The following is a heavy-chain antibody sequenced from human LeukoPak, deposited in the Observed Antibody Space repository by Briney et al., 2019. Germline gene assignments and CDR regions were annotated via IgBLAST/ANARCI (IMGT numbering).Heavy chain of an antibody. V-gene: IGHV3-66*01. Sequence: GGSLRLSCAASGFTVSSNYMSWVRQAPGKGLEWVSVIYSGGSTYYADSVKGRFTISRDNSKNALYLQMNSLRAEDTAVYYCARTPIGYSYAGDYWGQGTLVTVSS. CDR1: GFTVSSNY. J-gene: IGHJ4*02. CDR2: IYSGGST. CDR3: ARTPIGYSYAGDY. D-gene: IGHD5-18*01.